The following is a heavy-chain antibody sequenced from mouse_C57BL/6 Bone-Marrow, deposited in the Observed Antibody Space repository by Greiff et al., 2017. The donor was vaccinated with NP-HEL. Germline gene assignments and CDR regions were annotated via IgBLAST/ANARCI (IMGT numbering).Heavy chain of an antibody. V-gene: IGHV1-72*01. J-gene: IGHJ4*01. Sequence: QVQLQQPGAELVKPGASVKLSCKASGYTFTSYWMHWVKQRPGQGLEWIGRIDPNSGGTKYNEKFKSKATLTVDKTSSTAYMQLSSLTSEDSAVYYYARLSQGAMDYWGQGTTVTVSS. CDR3: ARLSQGAMDY. CDR2: IDPNSGGT. CDR1: GYTFTSYW.